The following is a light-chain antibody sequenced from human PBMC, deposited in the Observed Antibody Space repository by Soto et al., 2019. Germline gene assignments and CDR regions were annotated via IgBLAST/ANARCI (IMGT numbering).Light chain of an antibody. V-gene: IGKV3-15*01. J-gene: IGKJ2*01. CDR2: GAS. CDR1: QSISDT. Sequence: EIVMTQSPATLSVSPGGRATLSCRASQSISDTLAWYQQKPGQAPRLLICGASTRGPGFPARFSGSGSGTDFALTISSLQSEDFAVYYCQVRTDWPPFKYTFGQGTKLEVK. CDR3: QVRTDWPPFKYT.